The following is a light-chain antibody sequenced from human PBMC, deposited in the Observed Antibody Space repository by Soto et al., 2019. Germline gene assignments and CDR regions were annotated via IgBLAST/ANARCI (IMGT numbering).Light chain of an antibody. Sequence: DIQMTQSPSSLSASVGDRVTITCRASQGISNYLAWYQQKPGKVPKLLIYAASTLQSGVPSRFSGSGSGTDXXXXXXSLXXEXXXXXYCQKYNSAPRTFGQGTKVEIK. V-gene: IGKV1-27*01. J-gene: IGKJ1*01. CDR3: QKYNSAPRT. CDR1: QGISNY. CDR2: AAS.